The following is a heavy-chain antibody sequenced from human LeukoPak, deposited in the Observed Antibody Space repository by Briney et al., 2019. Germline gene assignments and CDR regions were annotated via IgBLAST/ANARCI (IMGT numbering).Heavy chain of an antibody. CDR1: GGSISTYY. CDR2: IYYTGNT. CDR3: ARLGSGFVSMDV. J-gene: IGHJ6*02. V-gene: IGHV4-59*08. D-gene: IGHD3-3*01. Sequence: SETLSLTCTVSGGSISTYYWSWIRQPPEKGLEWIGYIYYTGNTNYNPSLKSRVTISVDTSKNQFSLKLSSVTAADTAVYYCARLGSGFVSMDVWGQGTTVTVSS.